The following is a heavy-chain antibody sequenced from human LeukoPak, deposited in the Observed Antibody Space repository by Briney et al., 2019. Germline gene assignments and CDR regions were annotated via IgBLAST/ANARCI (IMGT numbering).Heavy chain of an antibody. D-gene: IGHD4-11*01. Sequence: SETLSLTCAVDVGSFSDYYGSWIRQPPGKGLEWIGEINHSGSTNYNPSLKSRVTISVDTSKNQFSLKLSSVTAADTAVYYCARERTTVNGMDVWGQGTTVTVSS. CDR1: VGSFSDYY. J-gene: IGHJ6*02. V-gene: IGHV4-34*01. CDR3: ARERTTVNGMDV. CDR2: INHSGST.